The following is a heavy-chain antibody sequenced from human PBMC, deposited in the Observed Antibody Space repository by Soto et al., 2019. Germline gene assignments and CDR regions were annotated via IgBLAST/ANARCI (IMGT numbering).Heavy chain of an antibody. CDR3: ARGCISGYYSDY. CDR2: IYHSGST. J-gene: IGHJ4*02. V-gene: IGHV4-4*02. Sequence: QVQLQESGPGLVKPSGTLSLTCAVSGGSISSSNWWSWVRQPPGKGLEWIGEIYHSGSTNYNPSLQRRVTISVDQSKNPFSLKLSSVTAADTAVYSCARGCISGYYSDYWGQGTLVTVSS. CDR1: GGSISSSNW. D-gene: IGHD3-22*01.